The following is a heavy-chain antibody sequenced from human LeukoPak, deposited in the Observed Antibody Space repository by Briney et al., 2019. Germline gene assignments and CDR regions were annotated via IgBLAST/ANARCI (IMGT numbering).Heavy chain of an antibody. CDR2: IRYDGSNK. CDR3: AKDFYNWNNY. J-gene: IGHJ4*02. Sequence: GGSLRLSCAASGFTFSSYGIHWVRQAPGKGLEWVAFIRYDGSNKYYADSVKGRFTISRDNSKNTLYLQMNSLRPEDTAVYYCAKDFYNWNNYWGQGTLVTVSS. D-gene: IGHD1/OR15-1a*01. V-gene: IGHV3-30*02. CDR1: GFTFSSYG.